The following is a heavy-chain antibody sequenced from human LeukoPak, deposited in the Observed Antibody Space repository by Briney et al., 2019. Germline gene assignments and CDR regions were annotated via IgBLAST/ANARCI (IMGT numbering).Heavy chain of an antibody. CDR2: ISGDGGST. V-gene: IGHV3-23*01. Sequence: GGSLRLSCAASGFSSDTYAMTWVRQAPGKGLEWVSGISGDGGSTYYAVSVKGRFTISRDNSKNTLYLQMNGLRPEDTAVYYCTLGSLYSSNWYGDYWGQGTLVTVSS. CDR3: TLGSLYSSNWYGDY. J-gene: IGHJ4*02. D-gene: IGHD6-13*01. CDR1: GFSSDTYA.